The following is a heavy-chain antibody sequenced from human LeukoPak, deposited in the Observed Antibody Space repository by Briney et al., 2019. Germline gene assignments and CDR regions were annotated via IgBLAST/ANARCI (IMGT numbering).Heavy chain of an antibody. CDR1: GFTFDDYA. Sequence: PGRSLRLSCAASGFTFDDYAMSWVRQAPGKGLEWVSAISGSGGSTYYADSVKGRFTISRDNSKNTLYLQMSSLRAEDTAVYYCAKGMGLLWFGEFVDYWGQGTLVTVSS. CDR2: ISGSGGST. D-gene: IGHD3-10*01. V-gene: IGHV3-23*01. J-gene: IGHJ4*02. CDR3: AKGMGLLWFGEFVDY.